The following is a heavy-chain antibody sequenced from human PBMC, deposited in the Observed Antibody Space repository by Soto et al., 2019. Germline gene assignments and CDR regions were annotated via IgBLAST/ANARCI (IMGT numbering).Heavy chain of an antibody. CDR2: IKSKSEGETI. CDR3: TRGPVGSTRPLDY. CDR1: GFTFSNAW. Sequence: EVQLVESGGGLVEPGGSLRLSCAASGFTFSNAWMSWVRQAPGKGLEWVGRIKSKSEGETIDYAAPVKGRFTISRDDSKNTLYLQMNSLKSEDKGVYYCTRGPVGSTRPLDYWGQGTLVTVSS. D-gene: IGHD2-2*01. J-gene: IGHJ4*02. V-gene: IGHV3-15*01.